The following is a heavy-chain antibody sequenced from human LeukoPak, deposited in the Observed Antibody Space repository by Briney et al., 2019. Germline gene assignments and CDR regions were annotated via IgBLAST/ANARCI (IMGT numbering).Heavy chain of an antibody. CDR2: IYPGDSDN. CDR1: GYKFSSFW. D-gene: IGHD3-10*01. V-gene: IGHV5-51*01. Sequence: ESLKISCKASGYKFSSFWIGWVRQMPGKGLEWMGIIYPGDSDNTYSTSFQGQVTISADKSISPAYLQWRSLKASDPAMYYCARNAAFRAARDYWGQGALVTVSS. J-gene: IGHJ4*02. CDR3: ARNAAFRAARDY.